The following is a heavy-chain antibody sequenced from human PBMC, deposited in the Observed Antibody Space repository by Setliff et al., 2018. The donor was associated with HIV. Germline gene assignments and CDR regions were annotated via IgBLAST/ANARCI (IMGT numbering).Heavy chain of an antibody. J-gene: IGHJ4*02. D-gene: IGHD6-13*01. V-gene: IGHV3-23*01. CDR1: GFTFSTYA. CDR2: ISSSGGTT. Sequence: GGSLRLSCAASGFTFSTYAMTWVRQAPGKGLEWVSSISSSGGTTYFADTVKGRFTISRENSKNTLYLQMDSLRVEDTAVYFCAKTIAALDYWCQETLVTVST. CDR3: AKTIAALDY.